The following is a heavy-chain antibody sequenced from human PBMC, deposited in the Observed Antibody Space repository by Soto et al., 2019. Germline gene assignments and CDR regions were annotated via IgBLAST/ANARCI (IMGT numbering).Heavy chain of an antibody. CDR2: IIPIFGTA. D-gene: IGHD2-15*01. V-gene: IGHV1-69*12. Sequence: QVQLVQSGAEVKKPGSSVKVSCKASGGTFSSYAISWVRQAPGQGLEWMGGIIPIFGTANYAQKFQGRVTLTADEPTSTAYMELSSLRSEDTAVYYCARTPSADLNYYYYGMDVWGQGTTVTVSS. CDR3: ARTPSADLNYYYYGMDV. J-gene: IGHJ6*02. CDR1: GGTFSSYA.